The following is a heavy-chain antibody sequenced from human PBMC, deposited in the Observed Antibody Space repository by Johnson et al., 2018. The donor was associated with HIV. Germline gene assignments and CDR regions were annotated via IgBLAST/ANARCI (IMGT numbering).Heavy chain of an antibody. J-gene: IGHJ3*02. D-gene: IGHD2-8*01. CDR3: STGDIVVMVGETLLPLHDAFDI. V-gene: IGHV3-15*01. CDR2: IKSTSDDGTT. CDR1: GFTFSSYA. Sequence: VQLVESGGGVVQPGRSLRLSCAASGFTFSSYAMHWVRQAPGKGLEWVGRIKSTSDDGTTDYATPVKGRFTISRDDSQDTLYLQMNSLRTEDTAVYYCSTGDIVVMVGETLLPLHDAFDIWGQGTMVTVSS.